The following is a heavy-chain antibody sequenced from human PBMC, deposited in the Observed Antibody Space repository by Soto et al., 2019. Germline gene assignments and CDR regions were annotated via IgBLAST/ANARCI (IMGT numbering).Heavy chain of an antibody. V-gene: IGHV1-46*01. J-gene: IGHJ4*02. CDR1: GYTFTTFY. Sequence: GASVKVSCKASGYTFTTFYIHWVRQAPGQGLEWMGVINPSSLITTYAQKFQGRVTMTTEPSTGTVYMDLNSLKSEDTAIYYCARDTHISQSTKHQFEYWGQGTLVTVSS. CDR2: INPSSLIT. CDR3: ARDTHISQSTKHQFEY. D-gene: IGHD3-3*02.